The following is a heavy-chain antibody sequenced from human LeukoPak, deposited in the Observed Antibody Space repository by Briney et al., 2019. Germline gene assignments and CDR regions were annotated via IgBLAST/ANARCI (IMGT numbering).Heavy chain of an antibody. D-gene: IGHD6-13*01. Sequence: SETPSLTCTVSGGSLSSYYWSWIRQPPGKGLEWIGYIYYSGSTNYNPSLKSRVTISVDTSKNQFSLKLSSVTAADTAVYYCARGVITYSSSWFEYYFDYWGQGTLVTVSS. CDR1: GGSLSSYY. CDR3: ARGVITYSSSWFEYYFDY. J-gene: IGHJ4*02. CDR2: IYYSGST. V-gene: IGHV4-59*01.